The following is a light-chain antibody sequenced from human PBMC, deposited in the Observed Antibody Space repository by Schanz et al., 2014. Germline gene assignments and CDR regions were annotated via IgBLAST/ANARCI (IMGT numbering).Light chain of an antibody. J-gene: IGKJ5*01. Sequence: DTQMTQSPSSVSASVGDRVTITCRASQGIARWLAWYQQKPGKAPKLLIYAASTLQSGVPSRFSGSGSGTDFTLTISSLQPEGFATYYCQQYYSYPPTFGQGTRLEIK. CDR3: QQYYSYPPT. CDR2: AAS. CDR1: QGIARW. V-gene: IGKV1-12*01.